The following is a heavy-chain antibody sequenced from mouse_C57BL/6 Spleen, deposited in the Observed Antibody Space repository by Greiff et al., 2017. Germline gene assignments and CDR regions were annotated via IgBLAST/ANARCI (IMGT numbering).Heavy chain of an antibody. Sequence: VKLVESGAELVKPGASVKISCKASGYAFSSYWMNWVKQRPGKGLEWIGQIYPGDGDTNYNGKFKGKATLTADKSSSTAYMQLSSLTSEDSAVYFCARLRDYGSSPMDYWGQGTSVTVSS. D-gene: IGHD1-1*01. CDR1: GYAFSSYW. CDR2: IYPGDGDT. V-gene: IGHV1-80*01. J-gene: IGHJ4*01. CDR3: ARLRDYGSSPMDY.